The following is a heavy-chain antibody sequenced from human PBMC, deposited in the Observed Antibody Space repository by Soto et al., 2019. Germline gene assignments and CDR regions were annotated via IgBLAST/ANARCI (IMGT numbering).Heavy chain of an antibody. Sequence: QVQLVQSGAEVKKPGASVKVSCKASGYTFTSYYMHWVRQAPGQGLEWMGIINPSGGSTSYAQKGQARVTMTRDTSTSTVYMELSSLRSEDTAVYYCARCPTHHYGIPLGHPPPTCDYGMDVWGQGTTVTVSS. D-gene: IGHD4-17*01. CDR3: ARCPTHHYGIPLGHPPPTCDYGMDV. J-gene: IGHJ6*02. CDR1: GYTFTSYY. V-gene: IGHV1-46*01. CDR2: INPSGGST.